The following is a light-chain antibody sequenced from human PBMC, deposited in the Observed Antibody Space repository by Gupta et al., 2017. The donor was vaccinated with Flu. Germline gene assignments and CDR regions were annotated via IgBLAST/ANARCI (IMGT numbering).Light chain of an antibody. CDR3: QHYNGFSGS. J-gene: IGKJ2*03. CDR1: QSVSSW. Sequence: DIQMSQSPSTLSALLGDSVTITRRARQSVSSWLAWYQQKLGKAPKLLIYRASSLQSGVPARFSGSGSGTEFTLTISSLQPDDFATYYCQHYNGFSGSFGQGTKLEIK. CDR2: RAS. V-gene: IGKV1-5*03.